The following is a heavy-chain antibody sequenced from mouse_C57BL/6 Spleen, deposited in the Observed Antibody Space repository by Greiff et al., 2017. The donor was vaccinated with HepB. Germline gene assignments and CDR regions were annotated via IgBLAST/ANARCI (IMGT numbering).Heavy chain of an antibody. V-gene: IGHV5-6*02. CDR1: GFTFSSYG. CDR2: ISSGGSYT. Sequence: EVNVVESGGDLVKPGGSLKLSCAASGFTFSSYGMSWVRQTPDKRLEWVATISSGGSYTYYPDSVKGRFTISRDNAKNTLYLQMSSLKSEDTAMYYCARRDDSYFDYWGQGTTLTVSS. D-gene: IGHD2-4*01. CDR3: ARRDDSYFDY. J-gene: IGHJ2*01.